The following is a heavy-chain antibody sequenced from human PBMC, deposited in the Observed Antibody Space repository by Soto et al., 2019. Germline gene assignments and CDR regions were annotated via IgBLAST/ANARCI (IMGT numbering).Heavy chain of an antibody. J-gene: IGHJ4*02. Sequence: PGGSLRLSCTGSGFNFANYALTWVRQAPGKGLGWVGFIRGETNGGTADYAASLKGRITISGDDSKSIAYLEINSLQTEDTAVYYCTRYYYESSGYYVYWGQGTLVTVSS. D-gene: IGHD3-22*01. CDR1: GFNFANYA. CDR2: IRGETNGGTA. CDR3: TRYYYESSGYYVY. V-gene: IGHV3-49*04.